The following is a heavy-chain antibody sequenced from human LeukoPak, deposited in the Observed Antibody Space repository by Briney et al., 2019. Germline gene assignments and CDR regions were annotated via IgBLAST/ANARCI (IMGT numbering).Heavy chain of an antibody. CDR3: ARLVGATDY. CDR1: GGSISSYY. CDR2: IYYSGST. J-gene: IGHJ4*02. Sequence: KTSETLSLTCTVSGGSISSYYWSWIRQPPGKGLEWIGSIYYSGSTYYNPSLKSRVTISVDTSKNQFSLKLSSVTAADTAVYYCARLVGATDYWGQGTLVTVSS. V-gene: IGHV4-39*01. D-gene: IGHD1-26*01.